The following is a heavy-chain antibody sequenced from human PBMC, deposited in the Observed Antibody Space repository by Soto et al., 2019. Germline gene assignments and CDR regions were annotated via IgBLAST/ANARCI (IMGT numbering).Heavy chain of an antibody. CDR1: GGSVSSGSYY. D-gene: IGHD6-6*01. CDR3: ARVRLGYSSSSGKWFDP. J-gene: IGHJ5*02. Sequence: SETLSLTCTVSGGSVSSGSYYWSWIRQPPGKGLEWIGYIYYSGSTNYNPSLKSRVTISVDTSKNQFSLKLSSVAAADTAVYYCARVRLGYSSSSGKWFDPWGQGTLVTVSS. V-gene: IGHV4-61*01. CDR2: IYYSGST.